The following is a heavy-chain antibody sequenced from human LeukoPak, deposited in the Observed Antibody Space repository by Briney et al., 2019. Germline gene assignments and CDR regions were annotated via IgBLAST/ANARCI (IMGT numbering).Heavy chain of an antibody. CDR1: GFTFSSYE. V-gene: IGHV3-48*03. CDR2: MSSSGSTI. CDR3: ARENDYGDY. Sequence: AGGSLRLSCAASGFTFSSYEMNWVRQAPGKGLEWVSYMSSSGSTIYYADSVKGRFTISRDNAKNSLYLQMNSLRAEDTAVYYCARENDYGDYWGQGTLVTVSS. J-gene: IGHJ4*02.